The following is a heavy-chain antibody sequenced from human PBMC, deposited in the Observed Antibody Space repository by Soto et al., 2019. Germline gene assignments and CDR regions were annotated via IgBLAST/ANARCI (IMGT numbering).Heavy chain of an antibody. Sequence: SVKVSCKASGGTFSSYAISWVRQAPGQGLEWMGGIIPIFGTANYAQKFQGRVTITADKSKSQFYLRLNSVTAADTAVYYCASSAGHPGDFFYYNGMDVWGQGTTVTVSS. D-gene: IGHD3-10*01. CDR3: ASSAGHPGDFFYYNGMDV. V-gene: IGHV1-69*06. CDR1: GGTFSSYA. J-gene: IGHJ6*02. CDR2: IIPIFGTA.